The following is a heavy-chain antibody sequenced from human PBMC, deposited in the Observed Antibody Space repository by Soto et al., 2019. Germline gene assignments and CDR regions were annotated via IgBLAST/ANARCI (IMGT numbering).Heavy chain of an antibody. V-gene: IGHV3-7*01. J-gene: IGHJ4*02. Sequence: VGSLRLSCAASGFTFSSYWMSWVRQAPGKGLKWVANIKQDGSEKYYVDSVKGRFTISRDNAKNSLYLQMNSLRAEDTAVYYCARDGQLVINYFDYWGQGTLVTVSS. CDR2: IKQDGSEK. CDR1: GFTFSSYW. D-gene: IGHD6-13*01. CDR3: ARDGQLVINYFDY.